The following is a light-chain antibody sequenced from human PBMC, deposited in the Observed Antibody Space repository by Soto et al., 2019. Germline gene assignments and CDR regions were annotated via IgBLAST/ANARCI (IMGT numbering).Light chain of an antibody. J-gene: IGLJ3*02. Sequence: QSVLTQSPSVSGAPGQRVTISCTGSSSNIGAGYAVHWYQHLPGTVPKLLIYGNNNRPSGVPDRFSGSKSGTSASLAITGLLAEDEADYYCQSFDNGLNIWVFGGGTKLTVL. CDR3: QSFDNGLNIWV. V-gene: IGLV1-40*01. CDR2: GNN. CDR1: SSNIGAGYA.